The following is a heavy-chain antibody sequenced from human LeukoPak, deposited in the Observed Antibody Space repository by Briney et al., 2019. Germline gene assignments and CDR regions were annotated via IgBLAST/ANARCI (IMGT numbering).Heavy chain of an antibody. D-gene: IGHD3-16*01. CDR2: ISAYNGNT. CDR3: ARVLRHYVLGNWSDP. V-gene: IGHV1-18*01. CDR1: GYTFTSYG. Sequence: ASVKVSCKASGYTFTSYGISWVRQAPGQGLEWMGWISAYNGNTNYAQKLQGRVTMTTDTSTSTAYMELRSLRSDDTAVYYCARVLRHYVLGNWSDPWGQGTLVTVPP. J-gene: IGHJ5*02.